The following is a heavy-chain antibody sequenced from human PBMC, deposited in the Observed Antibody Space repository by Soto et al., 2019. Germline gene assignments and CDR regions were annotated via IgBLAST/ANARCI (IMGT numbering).Heavy chain of an antibody. CDR3: AREFSVCGGACIQKGFHI. CDR2: IYHSGST. D-gene: IGHD2-21*02. Sequence: QLQLQESGSGLVKPSQTLSLTCGVSGGSISSGGYSWSWIRQSPGKGLEWIGYIYHSGSTNYNPSLKSRVTVSVDTSKIQSSQNLTSMTAADTAVDYWAREFSVCGGACIQKGFHIWGQGTMVTVSS. CDR1: GGSISSGGYS. V-gene: IGHV4-30-2*06. J-gene: IGHJ3*02.